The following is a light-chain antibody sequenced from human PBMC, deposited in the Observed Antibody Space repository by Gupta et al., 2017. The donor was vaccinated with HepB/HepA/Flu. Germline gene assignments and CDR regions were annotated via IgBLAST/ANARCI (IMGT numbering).Light chain of an antibody. CDR1: QSISSY. J-gene: IGKJ5*01. CDR3: QQSYSNPPT. Sequence: DLPIPQSPSSLSASVGDRVTITCRASQSISSYLNWYQQKPGKVPKLLIYAASSLQSGVPSRFSGSGSGTDFTLTISSLQPEDFATYYCQQSYSNPPTFGQGTRLEIK. CDR2: AAS. V-gene: IGKV1-39*01.